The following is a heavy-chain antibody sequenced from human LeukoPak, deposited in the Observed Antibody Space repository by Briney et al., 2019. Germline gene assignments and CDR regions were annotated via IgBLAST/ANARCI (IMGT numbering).Heavy chain of an antibody. CDR1: GGSISSGGYS. CDR2: IYHSGST. V-gene: IGHV4-30-2*01. Sequence: SQTLSLTCAVSGGSISSGGYSWSWIRQPPGKGLEWIGYIYHSGSTYYNPSLKSRVTISVDRSKNQFSLKLSSVTAADTAVYYCARESSTSCIDPWAREPWSPSPQ. D-gene: IGHD2-2*01. J-gene: IGHJ5*02. CDR3: ARESSTSCIDP.